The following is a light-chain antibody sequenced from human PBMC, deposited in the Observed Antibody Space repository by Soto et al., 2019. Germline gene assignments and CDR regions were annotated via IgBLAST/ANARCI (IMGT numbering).Light chain of an antibody. Sequence: EIVLTQSPGTLSLSPGERATLSCRASQTLSSNFLAWYQQKPGQAPRLLVYGVSIRATGTPDRFSGSGSGTAFTLTISRTEPEESSIYYCQQYGASLTWTFGQGTRVEI. CDR1: QTLSSNF. V-gene: IGKV3-20*01. CDR3: QQYGASLTWT. J-gene: IGKJ1*01. CDR2: GVS.